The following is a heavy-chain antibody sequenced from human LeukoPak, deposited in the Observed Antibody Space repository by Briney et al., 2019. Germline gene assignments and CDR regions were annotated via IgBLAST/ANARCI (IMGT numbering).Heavy chain of an antibody. CDR3: AKVGCSSTACYGVDY. Sequence: GGSLRLSCAASGFTFNTCAMTWVRQAPGKGLEWVSSITGGGDSTYYADSVKGRFTISRDNSKNTLYLQMNSLRGEDTAVYYCAKVGCSSTACYGVDYWGQGTLVTVSS. J-gene: IGHJ4*02. CDR1: GFTFNTCA. V-gene: IGHV3-23*01. D-gene: IGHD2-2*01. CDR2: ITGGGDST.